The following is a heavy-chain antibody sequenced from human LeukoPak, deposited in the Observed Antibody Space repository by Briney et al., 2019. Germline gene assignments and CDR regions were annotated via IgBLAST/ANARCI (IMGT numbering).Heavy chain of an antibody. CDR2: VSGSGDST. CDR1: GFTFSTYA. V-gene: IGHV3-23*01. J-gene: IGHJ4*02. D-gene: IGHD5-12*01. Sequence: GGSLRLSCAASGFTFSTYAMSWVRQAPGKGLEWVSAVSGSGDSTYYADSVKGRFTISRDNSKNTLYLQMNTLRAEDSAVYYCAKGLTDGAYDWLVYFDNWGLGTLATVSS. CDR3: AKGLTDGAYDWLVYFDN.